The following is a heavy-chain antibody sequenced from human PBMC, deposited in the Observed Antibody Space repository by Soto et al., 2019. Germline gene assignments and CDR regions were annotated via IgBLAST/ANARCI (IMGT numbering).Heavy chain of an antibody. D-gene: IGHD1-26*01. Sequence: QVQLVQSGAEVKKPGASVTVSCQASDFTFNTYVITWVRQAPGQRLEWLGWIRVYHGNTNYAQKVQGRVTMTTDTSTGTAYREKGGLRSDDTAVYYGAGWGSGSYRMFEYGGQGVLVTVSS. CDR2: IRVYHGNT. J-gene: IGHJ4*02. CDR3: AGWGSGSYRMFEY. CDR1: DFTFNTYV. V-gene: IGHV1-18*01.